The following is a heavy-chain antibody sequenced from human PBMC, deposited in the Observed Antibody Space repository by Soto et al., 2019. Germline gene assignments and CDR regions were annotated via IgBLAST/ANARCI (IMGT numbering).Heavy chain of an antibody. CDR3: ARXVALFLIYYDSKYGMDV. Sequence: ASVKVSCKASGYTFTGYYMHWVRQAPGQGLEWMGWINPNSGGTNYAQKFQGRVTMTRDTSISTAYMELSRLRSDDTAVYYCARXVALFLIYYDSKYGMDVWGQGTTVTVSS. V-gene: IGHV1-2*02. J-gene: IGHJ6*02. CDR2: INPNSGGT. D-gene: IGHD3-22*01. CDR1: GYTFTGYY.